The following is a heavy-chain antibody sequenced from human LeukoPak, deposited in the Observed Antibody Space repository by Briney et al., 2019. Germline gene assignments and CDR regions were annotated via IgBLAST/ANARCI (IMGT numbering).Heavy chain of an antibody. J-gene: IGHJ6*02. Sequence: SETLSLTCTVSGGSISSYYWSWIRQPPGKGLEWIGYIYYSGSTNYNPSLKSRVTISVDTSKNQFSLKLSSVTAADTAVYYCARLAQMTMVRGQSYYYHSMDVWGQGTTVTVSS. D-gene: IGHD3-10*01. CDR1: GGSISSYY. CDR3: ARLAQMTMVRGQSYYYHSMDV. CDR2: IYYSGST. V-gene: IGHV4-59*01.